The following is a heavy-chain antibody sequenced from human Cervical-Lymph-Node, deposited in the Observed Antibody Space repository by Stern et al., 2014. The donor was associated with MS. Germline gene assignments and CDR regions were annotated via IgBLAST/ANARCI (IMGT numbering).Heavy chain of an antibody. Sequence: QLQLQESGPGLVKPSQTLSLTCTVSGGSISSRIYYWSWIRQAAGKGLEWIGRIYVIGGTNYNPSRGSRPTIPVDTAKTQISLRLSSVTAADTAVYFCAATQPLMGEDGSRLEAIDYYYGMDVWGQGTTVTVSS. D-gene: IGHD3-16*01. V-gene: IGHV4-61*02. CDR2: IYVIGGT. CDR3: AATQPLMGEDGSRLEAIDYYYGMDV. CDR1: GGSISSRIYY. J-gene: IGHJ6*02.